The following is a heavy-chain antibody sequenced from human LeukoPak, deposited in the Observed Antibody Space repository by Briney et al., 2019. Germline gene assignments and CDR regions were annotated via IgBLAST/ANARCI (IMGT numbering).Heavy chain of an antibody. CDR3: ARDLSPVVRASPMGY. D-gene: IGHD3-10*01. CDR2: ISYDGSNK. Sequence: GGSLRLSCAASGFTFNRYDMHWVRQAPGKGLEWVAVISYDGSNKYYADSVKGRFTISRDNSKNTLYLQMNSLRAEDTAVYYCARDLSPVVRASPMGYWGQGTLVTVSS. J-gene: IGHJ4*02. CDR1: GFTFNRYD. V-gene: IGHV3-30*03.